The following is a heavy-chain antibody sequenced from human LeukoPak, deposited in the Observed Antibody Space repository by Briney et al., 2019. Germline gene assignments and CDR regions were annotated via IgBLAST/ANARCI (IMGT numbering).Heavy chain of an antibody. J-gene: IGHJ4*02. D-gene: IGHD2-15*01. CDR3: ARDVKRRIFDY. CDR2: INHSGST. Sequence: PSETLSLTCAVYGGSFSEYYWSWIRQSPGKGLEWIGKINHSGSTNYNPSLKSRVTMSVDTSKNQFSLKLSSVTAADTAVYYCARDVKRRIFDYWGQGTLVTVSS. V-gene: IGHV4-34*01. CDR1: GGSFSEYY.